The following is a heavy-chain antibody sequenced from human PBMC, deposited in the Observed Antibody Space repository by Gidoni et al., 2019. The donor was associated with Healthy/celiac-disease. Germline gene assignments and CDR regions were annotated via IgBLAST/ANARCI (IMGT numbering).Heavy chain of an antibody. D-gene: IGHD2-15*01. CDR2: INPNSGGT. V-gene: IGHV1-2*02. Sequence: QVHLVQSGAAVKKPGPSVKVSCNASGYTFTGSYMHWLRQALGQGLEWMGWINPNSGGTNYAQKLQGRVTMNRNTSISTAYMELSRLRSDDTAVYYCARTNYSDAFDIWGQGTMVTVSS. CDR3: ARTNYSDAFDI. J-gene: IGHJ3*02. CDR1: GYTFTGSY.